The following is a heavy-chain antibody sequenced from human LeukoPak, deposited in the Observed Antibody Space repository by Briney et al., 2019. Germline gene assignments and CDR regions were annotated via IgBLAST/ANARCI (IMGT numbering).Heavy chain of an antibody. Sequence: ASVKVSCKASGYTFTSYDINWVRQATGQGLEWMGWMNPNSGNTGYAQKFQGRVTMTEDTSTDTAYMELSSLRSEDTAVYYCATAISGSYALDYWGQGTLVTVSS. CDR1: GYTFTSYD. V-gene: IGHV1-8*02. J-gene: IGHJ4*02. CDR2: MNPNSGNT. D-gene: IGHD1-26*01. CDR3: ATAISGSYALDY.